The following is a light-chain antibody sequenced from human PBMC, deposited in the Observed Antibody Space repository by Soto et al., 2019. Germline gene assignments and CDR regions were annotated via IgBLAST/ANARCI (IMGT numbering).Light chain of an antibody. CDR2: KAS. CDR1: QTISSW. V-gene: IGKV1-5*03. CDR3: QQRSNWPPT. Sequence: DIQMTQSPSTLSGSVGDRVTITCRASQTISSWLAWYQQKPGKAPKLLIYKASTLKSGVPSRFSGSGSGTEFTLTISSLQPDDFAVYYCQQRSNWPPTFGQGTRLET. J-gene: IGKJ5*01.